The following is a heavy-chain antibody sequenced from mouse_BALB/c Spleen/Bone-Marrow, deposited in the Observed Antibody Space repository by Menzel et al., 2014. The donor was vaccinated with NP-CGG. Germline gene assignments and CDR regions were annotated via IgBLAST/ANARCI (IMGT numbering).Heavy chain of an antibody. D-gene: IGHD2-10*02. CDR3: ARGGYGFPFDY. CDR2: ISYDGSN. J-gene: IGHJ2*01. CDR1: GYSITSGYY. Sequence: DVKLQESGPGLVKPSQSLSLTCSVTGYSITSGYYWNWIRQFPGNKLEWMGYISYDGSNNYNPSLKNRISITRDTSKNQFFLKLNSVTTEDTATYYCARGGYGFPFDYWGQGTTLTVSS. V-gene: IGHV3-6*02.